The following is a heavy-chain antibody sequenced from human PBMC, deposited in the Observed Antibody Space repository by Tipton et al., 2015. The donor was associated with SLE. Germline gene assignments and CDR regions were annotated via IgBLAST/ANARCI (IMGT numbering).Heavy chain of an antibody. D-gene: IGHD3-10*01. CDR1: GGSISSYY. V-gene: IGHV4-59*12. J-gene: IGHJ4*02. CDR3: AREDPLLWFGEGGLDY. Sequence: TLSLTCTVSGGSISSYYWSWIRQPPGKGLEWIGYIYYSGSTNYNPSLKSRVTISVDTSKNQFSLKLSSVTAADTAVYYCAREDPLLWFGEGGLDYWGQGTLVTVSS. CDR2: IYYSGST.